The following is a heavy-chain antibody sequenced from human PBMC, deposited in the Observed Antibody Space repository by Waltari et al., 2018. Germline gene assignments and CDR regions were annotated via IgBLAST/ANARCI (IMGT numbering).Heavy chain of an antibody. D-gene: IGHD3-9*01. V-gene: IGHV4-34*01. CDR2: INHSGST. J-gene: IGHJ6*02. CDR3: ARGVGYYDILTGYYAPYYYYGMDV. Sequence: QVQLQQWGAGLLKPSETLSLTCAVYGGSFSGYYWSWIRQPPGKGLEWIGEINHSGSTNYNPPLKSRVTISVDTSKNQFSLKLRSVTAADTAVYYCARGVGYYDILTGYYAPYYYYGMDVWGQGTTVTVSS. CDR1: GGSFSGYY.